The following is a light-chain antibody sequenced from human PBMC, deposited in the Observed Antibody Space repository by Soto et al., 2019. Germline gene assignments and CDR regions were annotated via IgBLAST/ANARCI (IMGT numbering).Light chain of an antibody. Sequence: DVQVTQSPSSLSASVGDRVTITCRASQSIRTYLNWYQQKPGKAPKLLIYAASSLQSGVPARFSGSGSGTDITLTISSLQPEDFATYYCQQSYSNSPLTFGGGTKVEIK. CDR3: QQSYSNSPLT. V-gene: IGKV1-39*01. CDR2: AAS. CDR1: QSIRTY. J-gene: IGKJ4*01.